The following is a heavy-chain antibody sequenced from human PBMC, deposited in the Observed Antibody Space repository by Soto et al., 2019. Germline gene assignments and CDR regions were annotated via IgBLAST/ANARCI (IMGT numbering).Heavy chain of an antibody. V-gene: IGHV3-9*01. CDR2: ISWNSGSI. CDR3: AKDIGSPRAFDI. Sequence: EVQLVESGGGLVQPGRSLRLSCAASGFTFDDYAMHWVRQAPGKGLEWVSGISWNSGSIGYADSVKGRFTISRDNAKNSLYLQMNSLRAEDTALYYCAKDIGSPRAFDIWGQGTMVTVSS. CDR1: GFTFDDYA. D-gene: IGHD3-10*01. J-gene: IGHJ3*02.